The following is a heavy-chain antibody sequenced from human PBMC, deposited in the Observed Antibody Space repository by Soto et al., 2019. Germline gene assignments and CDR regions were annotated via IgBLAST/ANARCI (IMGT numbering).Heavy chain of an antibody. CDR1: GGSINSYS. Sequence: QVQLQESGPGLVKPSETLSLTCTVSGGSINSYSWSWIRQPPGKGLEWIGHIYYSGGTSYNPSLKSRVTRSMDTSKIMFSLELSSATGADTAVYYWARGTQVGYCSGGGCYSENDSWGQGTLVTVSS. CDR2: IYYSGGT. V-gene: IGHV4-59*01. J-gene: IGHJ4*02. D-gene: IGHD2-15*01. CDR3: ARGTQVGYCSGGGCYSENDS.